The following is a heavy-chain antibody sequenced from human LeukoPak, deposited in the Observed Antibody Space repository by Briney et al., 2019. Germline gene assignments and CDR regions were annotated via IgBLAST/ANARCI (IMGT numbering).Heavy chain of an antibody. V-gene: IGHV3-74*01. Sequence: PGGSLRLSCAASGFTFSSYWMHWVRQAPGKGLVWVSRINSDGSSTSYADSVKGRFTISRDSAKNTLYLQMNSLRAEDTAVYYCARATPATFGYFDLWGRGTLVTVSS. CDR1: GFTFSSYW. CDR3: ARATPATFGYFDL. J-gene: IGHJ2*01. CDR2: INSDGSST.